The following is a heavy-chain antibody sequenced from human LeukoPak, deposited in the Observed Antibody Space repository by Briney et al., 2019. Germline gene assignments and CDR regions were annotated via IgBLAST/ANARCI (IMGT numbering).Heavy chain of an antibody. CDR3: ARVHYDFWSGYYSLPAYYFDY. CDR2: INHSGST. Sequence: SETLSLTCAVYGGSFSGYYWSWIRQPPGKGLEWIGEINHSGSTNYNPSLKSRVTISVDTSKNQFSLKLSSVTAADTAVYYCARVHYDFWSGYYSLPAYYFDYWGQGTLSPSPQ. V-gene: IGHV4-34*01. D-gene: IGHD3-3*01. J-gene: IGHJ4*02. CDR1: GGSFSGYY.